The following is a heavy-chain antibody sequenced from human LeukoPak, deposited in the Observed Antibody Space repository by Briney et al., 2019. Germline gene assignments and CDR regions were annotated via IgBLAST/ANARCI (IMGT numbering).Heavy chain of an antibody. J-gene: IGHJ5*01. V-gene: IGHV3-74*01. D-gene: IGHD1-1*01. CDR1: GFTFTNFW. Sequence: GGSLRLSCAASGFTFTNFWMNGVRETPGKGRMCVSRIQTDGSTRYAESVNGRFTISRANAKNTVYLQMNTLSAEDTAIYYSARGLHWNDFNWFDSWGQGTLVTVSS. CDR3: ARGLHWNDFNWFDS. CDR2: IQTDGST.